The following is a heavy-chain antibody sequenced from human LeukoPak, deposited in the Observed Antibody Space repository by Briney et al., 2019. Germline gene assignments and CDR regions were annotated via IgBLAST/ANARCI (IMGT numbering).Heavy chain of an antibody. CDR2: IYYSGST. Sequence: SETLSLTCTVSGGSISSGGYYWSWIRQHPGKGLKWIGYIYYSGSTYYNPSLKSRVTISVDTSKNQFSLKLSSVTAADTAVYYCARELRPSSYYYDSSDLGFDYWGQGTLVTVSS. CDR3: ARELRPSSYYYDSSDLGFDY. D-gene: IGHD3-22*01. J-gene: IGHJ4*02. CDR1: GGSISSGGYY. V-gene: IGHV4-31*03.